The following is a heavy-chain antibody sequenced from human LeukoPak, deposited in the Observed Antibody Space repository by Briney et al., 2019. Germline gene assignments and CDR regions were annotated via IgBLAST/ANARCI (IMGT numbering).Heavy chain of an antibody. CDR1: GYTFTGYY. D-gene: IGHD3-22*01. V-gene: IGHV1-2*04. Sequence: GASVKVSCKASGYTFTGYYMHWVRQASGQGLEWMGWINPNSGGTNYAQKFQGWVTMTRDTSISTAYMELSRLRSDDTAVYYCARGPYYYDSSGYYYVFDYWGQGTLVTVSS. CDR2: INPNSGGT. J-gene: IGHJ4*02. CDR3: ARGPYYYDSSGYYYVFDY.